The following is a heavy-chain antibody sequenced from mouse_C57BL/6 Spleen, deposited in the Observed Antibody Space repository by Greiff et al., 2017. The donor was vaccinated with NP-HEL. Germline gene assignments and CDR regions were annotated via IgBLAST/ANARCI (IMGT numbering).Heavy chain of an antibody. CDR3: ARRGLPERGYFDV. Sequence: EVQLQQSGPELVKPGASVKISCKASGYTFTDYYMNWVKQSHGKSLEWIGDINPNNGGTSYNQKFKGKATLTVDKSSSTAYMELRSLTSEDSAVYYCARRGLPERGYFDVWGTRTTVTVSS. D-gene: IGHD5-1*01. CDR1: GYTFTDYY. CDR2: INPNNGGT. J-gene: IGHJ1*03. V-gene: IGHV1-26*01.